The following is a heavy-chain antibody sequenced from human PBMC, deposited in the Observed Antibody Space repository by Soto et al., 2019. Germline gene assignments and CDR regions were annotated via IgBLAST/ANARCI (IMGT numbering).Heavy chain of an antibody. J-gene: IGHJ4*02. Sequence: SETLSLTCTVSGGSISSYYWSWIRQPPGKGLEWIGYIYYSGSTNYNPSLKSRVTISVDTSKNQFSLKLSSVTAADTAVYYCARASSPPYSSGWQPFDYWGQGTLVTVSS. CDR2: IYYSGST. V-gene: IGHV4-59*01. CDR1: GGSISSYY. CDR3: ARASSPPYSSGWQPFDY. D-gene: IGHD6-19*01.